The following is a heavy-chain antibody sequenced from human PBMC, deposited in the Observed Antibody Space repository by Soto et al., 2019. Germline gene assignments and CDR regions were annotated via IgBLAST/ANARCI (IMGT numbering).Heavy chain of an antibody. CDR1: GFNFDDHA. CDR2: ISGNGDNI. V-gene: IGHV3-9*01. CDR3: VKDKGSGSGSSSLLDY. Sequence: GGSLRLSCAASGFNFDDHAMHWVRQAPGKGPEWISGISGNGDNIDYADSVKGRFTISRDNAKNSLYVQMNSLRAEDTAIYYCVKDKGSGSGSSSLLDYWGQGTPVTVSS. D-gene: IGHD1-26*01. J-gene: IGHJ4*02.